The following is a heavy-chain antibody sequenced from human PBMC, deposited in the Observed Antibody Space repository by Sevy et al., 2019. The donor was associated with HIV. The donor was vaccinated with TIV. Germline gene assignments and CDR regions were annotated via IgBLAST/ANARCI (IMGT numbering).Heavy chain of an antibody. CDR1: GFTFDRYS. CDR3: ALERLSSDVAEYSQN. CDR2: ISFDATYK. Sequence: GGSLRLSCTASGFTFDRYSMHWVRQAPGKGLEWVATISFDATYKHYPDSVKGRFTISRDNFQNSLFLQMDSLRPEDTAVYYCALERLSSDVAEYSQNWGQGTLVTVSS. V-gene: IGHV3-30-3*01. J-gene: IGHJ1*01. D-gene: IGHD1-1*01.